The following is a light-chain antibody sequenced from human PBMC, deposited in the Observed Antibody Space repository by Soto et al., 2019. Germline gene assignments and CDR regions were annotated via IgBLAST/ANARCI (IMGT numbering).Light chain of an antibody. Sequence: DIQMTQSPSSLSASVGDRVTITCRASQGIGNDLGWYQQKPGKAPKRLIYAASSLHSGVPSRFSGSGSATEVTITISSLQPEDVATCYCRQHTSYPLTFGGGTKGEIK. CDR2: AAS. CDR3: RQHTSYPLT. V-gene: IGKV1-17*01. CDR1: QGIGND. J-gene: IGKJ4*01.